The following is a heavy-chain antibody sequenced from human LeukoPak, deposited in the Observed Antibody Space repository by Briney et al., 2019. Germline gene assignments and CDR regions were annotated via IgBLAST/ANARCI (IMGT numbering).Heavy chain of an antibody. CDR1: EITVTSNH. J-gene: IGHJ4*02. CDR2: IYSGGST. D-gene: IGHD3-22*01. Sequence: PGGSLRLSCAASEITVTSNHMIWVRQAPGKGLEWVSLIYSGGSTYYADSVKGRFTISRDISNNTLYLQMNRLRAEDTAVYYCARGIEVVVIGSYYFDYWGQGTLVTVSS. CDR3: ARGIEVVVIGSYYFDY. V-gene: IGHV3-66*01.